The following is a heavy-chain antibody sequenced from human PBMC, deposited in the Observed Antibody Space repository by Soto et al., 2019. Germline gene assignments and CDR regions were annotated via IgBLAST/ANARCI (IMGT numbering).Heavy chain of an antibody. CDR1: GFTFSSYA. CDR3: AKDHFVSGWYSESDY. D-gene: IGHD6-19*01. CDR2: ISGSGGST. Sequence: QPGGSLRLSCAASGFTFSSYAMSWVRQAPGKGLEWVSAISGSGGSTYYADSVRGRFTISRDNSKNTLYLQMNSLRAEDTAVYYCAKDHFVSGWYSESDYWGQGTLVTVSS. V-gene: IGHV3-23*01. J-gene: IGHJ4*02.